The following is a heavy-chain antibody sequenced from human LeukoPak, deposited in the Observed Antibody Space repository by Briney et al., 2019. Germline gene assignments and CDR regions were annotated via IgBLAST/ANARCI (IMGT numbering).Heavy chain of an antibody. CDR1: GFTFSYYA. J-gene: IGHJ4*02. Sequence: GGSLRLSCSASGFTFSYYAMHWVRQAPGKGLEYVSSITNDGGSTYYTDFVKGRFTISRDNSKNTLFLQMTSLRAEDTAVYYCAKTDSAAPIFDYWGQGTLVTVSS. CDR2: ITNDGGST. V-gene: IGHV3-64D*06. CDR3: AKTDSAAPIFDY. D-gene: IGHD2-21*01.